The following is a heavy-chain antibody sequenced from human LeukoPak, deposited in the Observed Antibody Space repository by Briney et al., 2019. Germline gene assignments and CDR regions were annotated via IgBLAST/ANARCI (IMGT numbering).Heavy chain of an antibody. CDR2: IYNSGTT. CDR1: GGSISSYY. J-gene: IGHJ4*02. D-gene: IGHD6-19*01. CDR3: ARHSTGGYFDY. Sequence: SETLSFTCTVSGGSISSYYWSWIRQPPGKGLEWIAYIYNSGTTNYNPSLKSRVTISVDTSKNQFSLKLSSVTAADTAVYYCARHSTGGYFDYWGQGTLVTVSS. V-gene: IGHV4-59*08.